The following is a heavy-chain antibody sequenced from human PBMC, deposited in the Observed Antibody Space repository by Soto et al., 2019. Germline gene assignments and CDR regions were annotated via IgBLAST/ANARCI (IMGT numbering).Heavy chain of an antibody. Sequence: GASVKVSCKASGGTFSSYAISWVRQAPGQGLEWMGGIIPIFGTANYAQKFQGRVTITADESTSTAYMELSSLRSEDTAVYYCEYSSSSDRSYCYYYGMDVWGQGTTVTVSS. CDR1: GGTFSSYA. J-gene: IGHJ6*02. V-gene: IGHV1-69*13. D-gene: IGHD6-6*01. CDR3: EYSSSSDRSYCYYYGMDV. CDR2: IIPIFGTA.